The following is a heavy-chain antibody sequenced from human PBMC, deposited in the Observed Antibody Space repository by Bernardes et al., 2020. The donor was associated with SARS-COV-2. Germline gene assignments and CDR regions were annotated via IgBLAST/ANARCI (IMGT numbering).Heavy chain of an antibody. CDR1: GLIVSDYY. Sequence: GGSLRLSCAASGLIVSDYYMSWIRQAPGKGLEWISYISGSSKTIFYADSVKGRFTISRDNTKNSVYLQMNSLRAEDTAIYYCARGDYDILTGTFDYWGQGTLVTVSS. V-gene: IGHV3-11*01. CDR2: ISGSSKTI. CDR3: ARGDYDILTGTFDY. D-gene: IGHD3-9*01. J-gene: IGHJ4*02.